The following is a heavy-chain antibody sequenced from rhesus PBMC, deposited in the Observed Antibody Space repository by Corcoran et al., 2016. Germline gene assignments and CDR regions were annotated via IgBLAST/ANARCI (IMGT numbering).Heavy chain of an antibody. CDR2: ITSKSHDYET. V-gene: IGHV3-118*01. CDR3: SGGWSGNY. CDR1: GCTFSDSA. Sequence: EVQLVESGGGLVQPGGSLRLSCAAFGCTFSDSARHWVRQASGKGVACVGLITSKSHDYETGYAASVKGRFSISRDDSKNTAYLQMNSLKTEDTAVYHGSGGWSGNYWGQGVLVTVSS. D-gene: IGHD6-37*01. J-gene: IGHJ4*01.